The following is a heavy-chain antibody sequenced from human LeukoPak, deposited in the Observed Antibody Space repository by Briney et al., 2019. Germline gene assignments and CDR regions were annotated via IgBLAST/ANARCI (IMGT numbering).Heavy chain of an antibody. CDR1: GGTFSSYA. Sequence: SVKVPCKASGGTFSSYAISWVRQAPGQGLEWMGRIIPIFGTANYAQKFQGRVTITTDESTSTAYMELSSLRSEDTAVYYCASNPLYCGGDCYSTYYFDYWGQGTLVTVSS. CDR3: ASNPLYCGGDCYSTYYFDY. J-gene: IGHJ4*02. D-gene: IGHD2-21*02. CDR2: IIPIFGTA. V-gene: IGHV1-69*05.